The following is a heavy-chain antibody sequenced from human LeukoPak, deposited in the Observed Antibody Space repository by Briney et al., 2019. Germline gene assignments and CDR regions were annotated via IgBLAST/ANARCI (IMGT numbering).Heavy chain of an antibody. Sequence: SETLSLTCAVYGGSFRGYYWSWIRQPPGKGLEWIGEINHSGSTNYNPSLKSRVTISVDTSKNQFSLKLSSVTAADTAVYYCARKGGRQQLVRWFDPWGQGTLVTVSS. CDR1: GGSFRGYY. J-gene: IGHJ5*02. V-gene: IGHV4-34*01. CDR3: ARKGGRQQLVRWFDP. CDR2: INHSGST. D-gene: IGHD6-13*01.